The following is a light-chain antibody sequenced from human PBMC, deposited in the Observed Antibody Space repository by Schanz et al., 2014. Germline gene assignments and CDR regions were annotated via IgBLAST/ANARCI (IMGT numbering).Light chain of an antibody. CDR2: GNT. J-gene: IGLJ2*01. Sequence: QSVLTQPPSVSGAPGQRVTISCTGSASNIGAGYDVHWYQQLPGAAPKILISGNTNRPSGVPDRFSGSKSGNSASLAITGLQAEDEADYYCQSYDSSLSASVVFGGGTKLTVL. V-gene: IGLV1-40*01. CDR1: ASNIGAGYD. CDR3: QSYDSSLSASVV.